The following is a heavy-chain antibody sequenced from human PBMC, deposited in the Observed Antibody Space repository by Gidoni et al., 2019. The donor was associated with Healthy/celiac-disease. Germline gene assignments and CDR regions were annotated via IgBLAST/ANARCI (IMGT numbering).Heavy chain of an antibody. Sequence: QVQLVQSGAEVKKPGASVKVSCKASGYTFTGYYMHWVRQAPGQGLEWMGWINPNSGGTNYAQKFQGRVTMTRDTSISTAYMELSRLRSDDTAVYYCARVEAVVVVPAAYYYYGMDVWGQGTTVTVSS. CDR1: GYTFTGYY. CDR3: ARVEAVVVVPAAYYYYGMDV. V-gene: IGHV1-2*02. CDR2: INPNSGGT. D-gene: IGHD2-2*01. J-gene: IGHJ6*02.